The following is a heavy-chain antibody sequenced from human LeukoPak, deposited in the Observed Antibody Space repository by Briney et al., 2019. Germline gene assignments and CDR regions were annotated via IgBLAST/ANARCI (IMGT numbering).Heavy chain of an antibody. CDR2: IYYSGST. CDR3: ARQGIRFDY. J-gene: IGHJ4*02. Sequence: PSETLSLTCTVSGGSISGSSYFWGWIRQPPGKGLEWIGSIYYSGSTYYNPSLKSRVTISVDTSKNQFSLKLSSVTAADTAVYYCARQGIRFDYWGQGTLVTVSS. CDR1: GGSISGSSYF. V-gene: IGHV4-39*01.